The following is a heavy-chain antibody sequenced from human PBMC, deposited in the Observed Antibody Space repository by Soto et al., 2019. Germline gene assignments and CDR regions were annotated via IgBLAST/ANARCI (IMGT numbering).Heavy chain of an antibody. CDR2: IYYSGST. Sequence: QVQLQESGPGLVKPSETLSLTCTVSGGSISSYYWSWIRQPPGKGLEWIGYIYYSGSTNYNPSLKRRVTIAVETSENCCSLKLSSVVAADPPVDYCTTPYGAYVAYWGQGTLVTVSS. V-gene: IGHV4-59*08. J-gene: IGHJ4*02. CDR3: TTPYGAYVAY. D-gene: IGHD4-17*01. CDR1: GGSISSYY.